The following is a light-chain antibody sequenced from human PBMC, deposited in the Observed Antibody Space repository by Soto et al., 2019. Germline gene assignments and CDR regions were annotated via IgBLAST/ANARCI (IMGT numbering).Light chain of an antibody. J-gene: IGKJ2*01. V-gene: IGKV3-20*01. Sequence: PWQRATLSCRARQSVTDNYLAWYQQKPGQAPRLLIYGASSRATGIPDRFSGSGAGTDFTLTISRLEPDDVAVYYCQQYDTSPPMYTFGQGTKVDI. CDR1: QSVTDNY. CDR2: GAS. CDR3: QQYDTSPPMYT.